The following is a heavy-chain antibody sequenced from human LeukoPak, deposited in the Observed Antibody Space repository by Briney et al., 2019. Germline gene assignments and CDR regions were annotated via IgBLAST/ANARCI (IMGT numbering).Heavy chain of an antibody. V-gene: IGHV1-18*01. CDR2: ISAYNGNT. CDR3: ARDWWVEDSSGYYPYYFDY. D-gene: IGHD3-22*01. J-gene: IGHJ4*02. Sequence: GASVTVSCKASGYTFTSYGISWVRQAPAQGLEWMGWISAYNGNTNYAQKLQGRVTMTTDSSTSTAYMELRSLRSGDTAVYYCARDWWVEDSSGYYPYYFDYWGQGTLVTVSS. CDR1: GYTFTSYG.